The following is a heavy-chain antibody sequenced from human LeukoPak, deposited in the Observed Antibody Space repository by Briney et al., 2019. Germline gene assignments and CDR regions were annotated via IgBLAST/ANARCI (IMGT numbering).Heavy chain of an antibody. J-gene: IGHJ4*02. CDR1: GGSISSGSYY. CDR3: ARQPGPLVGATTTGVFDY. CDR2: IYTSGST. Sequence: SETLSLTCTVSGGSISSGSYYWSWIRQPAGKGLEWIGRIYTSGSTNYNPSLKSRVTISVDTSKNQFSLKLSSVTAADTAVYYCARQPGPLVGATTTGVFDYWGQGTLVTVSS. D-gene: IGHD1-26*01. V-gene: IGHV4-61*02.